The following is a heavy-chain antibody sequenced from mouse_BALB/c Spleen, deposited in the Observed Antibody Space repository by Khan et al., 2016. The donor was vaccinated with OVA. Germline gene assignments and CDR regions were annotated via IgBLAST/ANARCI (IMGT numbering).Heavy chain of an antibody. CDR2: INPTSGFT. CDR3: ARDRIDY. V-gene: IGHV1-7*01. Sequence: QVQLKESGAELAQPGASVKMSCKASGYTFTTYWMHWVKQRPGQGLEWIGYINPTSGFTDYNQKFKDKATLNADKSSSTAYMQLSSLTSDDSAVYYCARDRIDYWGQGTTLTVSS. J-gene: IGHJ2*01. CDR1: GYTFTTYW.